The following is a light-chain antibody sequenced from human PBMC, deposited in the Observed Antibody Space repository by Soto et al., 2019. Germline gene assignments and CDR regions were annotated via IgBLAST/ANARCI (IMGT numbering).Light chain of an antibody. J-gene: IGLJ3*02. CDR2: GNI. CDR1: GSNIGAGYA. V-gene: IGLV1-40*01. CDR3: QSYDSSVTGSPV. Sequence: QSVLTQPPSVSGALGQRVTISCTGAGSNIGAGYAVHWYHNLPGSAPKLLIYGNINRPSGVPDRFSGSKSGSSASLAITELQAEDEGDYYCQSYDSSVTGSPVFAGGTKLTVL.